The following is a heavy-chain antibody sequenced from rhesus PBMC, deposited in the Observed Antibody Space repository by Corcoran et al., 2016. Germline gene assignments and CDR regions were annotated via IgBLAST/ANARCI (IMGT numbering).Heavy chain of an antibody. CDR1: GFTFSSYW. Sequence: EVQLVESGGGLAKPGGSLRLSCAASGFTFSSYWMNWVRQAPGKGLEWLSAINRGGGSTYDADYVKGRFTISRDNSKNTLSLQMNSLRAEDTAVYYCAKARGDSGYSSCDYWGQGVLVTVSS. CDR2: INRGGGST. D-gene: IGHD5-42*01. J-gene: IGHJ4*01. V-gene: IGHV3S25*01. CDR3: AKARGDSGYSSCDY.